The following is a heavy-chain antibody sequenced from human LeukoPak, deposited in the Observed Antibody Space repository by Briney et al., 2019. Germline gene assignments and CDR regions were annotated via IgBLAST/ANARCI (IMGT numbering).Heavy chain of an antibody. J-gene: IGHJ4*02. V-gene: IGHV3-30-3*01. Sequence: GRSLRLSCAASGFTFSSYAMHWVRQAPGKGLEWVAVISYDGSNKYYADSVKGRFTISRDNSKNTLYLQMNSLRAEDTAVYYCAKGEQQLARPPAHWGQGTLVTVSS. CDR3: AKGEQQLARPPAH. CDR2: ISYDGSNK. D-gene: IGHD6-13*01. CDR1: GFTFSSYA.